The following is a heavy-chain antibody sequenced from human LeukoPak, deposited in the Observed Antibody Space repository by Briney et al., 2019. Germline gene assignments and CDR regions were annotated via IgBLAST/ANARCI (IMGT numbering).Heavy chain of an antibody. CDR3: AKDYYGSGSYYPWGFDY. Sequence: GGSLRLSCAASGFTFSYYAISWVRQAPGKGLEWVSAISGSGNSTYYADSVKSRFTISRDNSKNTLYLQMNSLRAEDTAVYYCAKDYYGSGSYYPWGFDYWGQGTLVTVSS. CDR2: ISGSGNST. J-gene: IGHJ4*02. D-gene: IGHD3-10*01. V-gene: IGHV3-23*01. CDR1: GFTFSYYA.